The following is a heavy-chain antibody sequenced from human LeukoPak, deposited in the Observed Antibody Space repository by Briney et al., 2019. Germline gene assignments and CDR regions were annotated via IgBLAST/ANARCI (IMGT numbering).Heavy chain of an antibody. V-gene: IGHV1-2*06. CDR3: ARSRYYYDSSGYYIDY. CDR2: INPNSGGT. CDR1: GYTFTGYY. D-gene: IGHD3-22*01. J-gene: IGHJ4*02. Sequence: ASVKVSCXASGYTFTGYYMHWVRQAPGQGLEWMGRINPNSGGTNYAQKFQGRVTMTRDTSISTAYMELSRLRSDDTAVYYCARSRYYYDSSGYYIDYWGQGTLVTVSS.